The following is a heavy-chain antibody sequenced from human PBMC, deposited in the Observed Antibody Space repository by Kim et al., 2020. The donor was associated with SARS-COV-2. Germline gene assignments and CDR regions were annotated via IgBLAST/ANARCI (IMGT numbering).Heavy chain of an antibody. J-gene: IGHJ4*02. V-gene: IGHV4-59*01. Sequence: SETLSLTCTVSGGSIYTYYWSWIRQPPGKGLEWIGNIYDTGSTHYNPSLKSRVTISVDTSRNHFSLRLSSVTATDTAVYYCARSPYDSGGYHFDYWGQGTLVTVSS. D-gene: IGHD3-22*01. CDR1: GGSIYTYY. CDR3: ARSPYDSGGYHFDY. CDR2: IYDTGST.